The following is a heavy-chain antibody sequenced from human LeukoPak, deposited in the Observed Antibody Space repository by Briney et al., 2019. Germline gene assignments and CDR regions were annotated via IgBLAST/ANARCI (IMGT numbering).Heavy chain of an antibody. V-gene: IGHV3-30*03. J-gene: IGHJ4*02. CDR3: AAERWVTGDDY. Sequence: GGSLRLSCAASGFTFSSYGMHWVRQAPGKGLEWVAVISYDGGNKYYADSVKGRFTISRDNSKNTLYLQMNSLRAEDTAVYYCAAERWVTGDDYWGQGTLVTVSS. CDR1: GFTFSSYG. D-gene: IGHD1-14*01. CDR2: ISYDGGNK.